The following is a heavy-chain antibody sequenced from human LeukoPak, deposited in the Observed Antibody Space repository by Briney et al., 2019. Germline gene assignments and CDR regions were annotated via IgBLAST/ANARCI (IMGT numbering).Heavy chain of an antibody. V-gene: IGHV7-4-1*02. CDR3: ARVWIAVAATDAFDI. CDR2: INTNTGNP. D-gene: IGHD6-19*01. J-gene: IGHJ3*02. Sequence: SVKVSCKASGYTFTSYAMNWVRQAPGQGLEWMGWINTNTGNPTYAQGFTGRFVFSLDTSVSTAYLQISSLKAEDTAVYYCARVWIAVAATDAFDIWGQGTMVTVSS. CDR1: GYTFTSYA.